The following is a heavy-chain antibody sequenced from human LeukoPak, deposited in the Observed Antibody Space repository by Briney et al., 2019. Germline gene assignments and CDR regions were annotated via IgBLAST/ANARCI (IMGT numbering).Heavy chain of an antibody. Sequence: ASVKVSCKASGYTFGSYGISWVRQAPGQGLERMGWISVYNGNTNYAQKFQGRVTMTTDTSTSTAHMELRTLSSDDTAVYYCARRVEMATSDYWGQGTPVTVSS. D-gene: IGHD5-24*01. V-gene: IGHV1-18*01. CDR3: ARRVEMATSDY. CDR2: ISVYNGNT. CDR1: GYTFGSYG. J-gene: IGHJ4*02.